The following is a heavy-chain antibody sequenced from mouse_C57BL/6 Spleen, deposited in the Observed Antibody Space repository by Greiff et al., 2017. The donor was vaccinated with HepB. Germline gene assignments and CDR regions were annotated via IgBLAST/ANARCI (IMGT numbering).Heavy chain of an antibody. Sequence: VQLQQSGPELVKPGASVKISCKASGYAFSSSWMNWVKQRPGKGLEWIGRIYPGDGDTNYNGKFKGKATLTADKSSSTAYMQLSSLTSEDSAVSFCARGGDYFDYWGQGTTLTVSS. CDR1: GYAFSSSW. CDR2: IYPGDGDT. J-gene: IGHJ2*01. CDR3: ARGGDYFDY. V-gene: IGHV1-82*01.